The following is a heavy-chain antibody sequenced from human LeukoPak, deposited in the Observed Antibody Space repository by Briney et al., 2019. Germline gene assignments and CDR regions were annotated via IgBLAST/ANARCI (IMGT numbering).Heavy chain of an antibody. D-gene: IGHD6-25*01. CDR1: GGSISSSSYY. J-gene: IGHJ4*02. CDR2: IYYSGST. Sequence: SETLSLTCTVSGGSISSSSYYWGWIRQPPGKGLEWIGSIYYSGSTYYNPSLKSRVTISVDTSKNQFSLKLSSVTAADTAVYYSARLAATEVDYWGQGTLVTVSS. CDR3: ARLAATEVDY. V-gene: IGHV4-39*01.